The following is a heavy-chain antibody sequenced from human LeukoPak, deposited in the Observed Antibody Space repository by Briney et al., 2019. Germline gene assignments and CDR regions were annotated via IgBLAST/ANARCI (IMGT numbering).Heavy chain of an antibody. D-gene: IGHD2-15*01. Sequence: GASVKVSCKASGYTFSGYFLHWVRQAPGQGLEWMGWISPNNGDTNYAQKFQGRVTMTRDTSISTAYLELSRLRSDDTAVYYCARDGRYCSGGSCYSRVFGGDWFDPWGQGTLVTVSS. CDR3: ARDGRYCSGGSCYSRVFGGDWFDP. CDR2: ISPNNGDT. J-gene: IGHJ5*02. V-gene: IGHV1-2*02. CDR1: GYTFSGYF.